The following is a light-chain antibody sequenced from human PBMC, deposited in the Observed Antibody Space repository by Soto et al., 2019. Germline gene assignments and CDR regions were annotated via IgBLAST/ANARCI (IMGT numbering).Light chain of an antibody. J-gene: IGLJ1*01. CDR3: QSYDNSLSGFYV. CDR1: SSNIGANSD. Sequence: QSFLTQPPSVSGAPGQRVTISCTGSSSNIGANSDVHWYQQLTGAAPKLLIYGNTHRPSGVSDRFSASKSGTSASLAITGLQAEDEADYYCQSYDNSLSGFYVFGTGTKVTVL. CDR2: GNT. V-gene: IGLV1-40*01.